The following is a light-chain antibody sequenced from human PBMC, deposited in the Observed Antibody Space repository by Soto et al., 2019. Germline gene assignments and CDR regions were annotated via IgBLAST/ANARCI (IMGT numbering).Light chain of an antibody. V-gene: IGLV2-14*03. CDR2: DVS. CDR3: SSYTTSNTRQIV. CDR1: SNDDGGYNY. J-gene: IGLJ1*01. Sequence: QCALTQTASVSGAPGKTITISCTGTSNDDGGYNYISWYQHHPGKAPKLMIYDVSNRPSGVSNRFSGSKSGNTASLTISGLQPEDEADYYCSSYTTSNTRQIVFGTGTKVTVL.